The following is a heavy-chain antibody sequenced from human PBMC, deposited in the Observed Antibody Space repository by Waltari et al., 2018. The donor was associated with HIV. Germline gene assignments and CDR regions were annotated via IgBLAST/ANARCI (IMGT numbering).Heavy chain of an antibody. CDR1: GGSFSGYY. Sequence: QVQLQQWGAGLLKPSETLSLTCAVYGGSFSGYYWSWIRQPPGQGLEWIGEINHSGSTNYNPSLKSRVTISVDTSKNQFSLKLSSVTAADTAVYYCARVLRAYYGSGSSGGNFDYWGQGTLVTVSS. J-gene: IGHJ4*02. CDR2: INHSGST. CDR3: ARVLRAYYGSGSSGGNFDY. D-gene: IGHD3-10*01. V-gene: IGHV4-34*01.